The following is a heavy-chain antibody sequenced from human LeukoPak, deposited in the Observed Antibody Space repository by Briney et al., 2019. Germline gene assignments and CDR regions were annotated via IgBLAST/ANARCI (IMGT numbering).Heavy chain of an antibody. D-gene: IGHD2-21*02. Sequence: PGGSLRLSCAASGFSFSSYSMNWVRQAPGKGLEWVSSISSSSSHIYYADSVKGRFTISRDNAKNSLYLQMNSLRAEDTAVYYCARTYCGGDCPPGDDAFDIWGQGTMVTVSS. CDR1: GFSFSSYS. CDR3: ARTYCGGDCPPGDDAFDI. J-gene: IGHJ3*02. V-gene: IGHV3-21*01. CDR2: ISSSSSHI.